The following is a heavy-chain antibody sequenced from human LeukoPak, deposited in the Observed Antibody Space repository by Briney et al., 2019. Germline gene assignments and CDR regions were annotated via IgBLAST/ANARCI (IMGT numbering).Heavy chain of an antibody. J-gene: IGHJ5*02. CDR1: GGSISSSNW. CDR2: IYHSGST. CDR3: AREAVTTPNWFDP. D-gene: IGHD4-17*01. V-gene: IGHV4-4*02. Sequence: SETLSLTCAVSGGSISSSNWWSWVRQPPGKGLEWIGEIYHSGSTNYNPSLKSRVSISVDTSKNHFSLKLTSVTAADTAVYYCAREAVTTPNWFDPWGQGTLVTVSS.